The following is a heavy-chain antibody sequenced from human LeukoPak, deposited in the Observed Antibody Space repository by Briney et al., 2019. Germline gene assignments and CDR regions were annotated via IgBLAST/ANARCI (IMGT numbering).Heavy chain of an antibody. J-gene: IGHJ4*02. Sequence: ASVKVSCKVSGYTLTELSMHWVRQAPGKGLEWMGGFDPEDGETIYAQKFQGRVTMTEDTSTDTAYMELSSLRSEDTAVYYCATDRKVFRYFDRNFDYWGQGTLVTVSS. V-gene: IGHV1-24*01. CDR2: FDPEDGET. CDR3: ATDRKVFRYFDRNFDY. D-gene: IGHD3-9*01. CDR1: GYTLTELS.